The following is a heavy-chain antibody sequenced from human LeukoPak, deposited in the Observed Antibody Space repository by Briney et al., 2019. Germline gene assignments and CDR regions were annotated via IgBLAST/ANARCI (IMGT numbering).Heavy chain of an antibody. CDR1: GGTFSSYA. J-gene: IGHJ6*03. V-gene: IGHV1-69*13. D-gene: IGHD3-3*01. CDR3: ARSITIFGVVSPQASAYYYYYMDV. CDR2: MIPIFGTA. Sequence: ASVKVSCKASGGTFSSYAISWVRQAPGQGLEWMGGMIPIFGTANYAQKFQGRVTITADESTSAAYMELSSLRSEDTAVYYCARSITIFGVVSPQASAYYYYYMDVWGKGTTVTVSS.